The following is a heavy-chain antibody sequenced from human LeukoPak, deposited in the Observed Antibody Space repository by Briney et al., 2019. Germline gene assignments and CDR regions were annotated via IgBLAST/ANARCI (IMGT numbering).Heavy chain of an antibody. D-gene: IGHD3-10*01. CDR3: ARDSGTTGEVKFDP. V-gene: IGHV4-4*07. CDR2: IYTSGST. J-gene: IGHJ5*02. Sequence: SETLSLTCTVSGGSISTYYWNWIRQPAGKGLEWIGRIYTSGSTTYNPSLKSRVTMSVDTSKNQFSLKLRSVTAADTAVYYCARDSGTTGEVKFDPWGQGTLVTVSS. CDR1: GGSISTYY.